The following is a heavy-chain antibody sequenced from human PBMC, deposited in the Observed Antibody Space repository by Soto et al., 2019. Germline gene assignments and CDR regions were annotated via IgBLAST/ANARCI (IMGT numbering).Heavy chain of an antibody. CDR1: GFSFSSYA. J-gene: IGHJ4*02. V-gene: IGHV3-23*01. Sequence: GGSLRLSCAASGFSFSSYAMSWVRQAPGKGLEWVAAISGSGTSTYYADSVKGRFTISRDNSKNTLYLQMNSLRAEDTAVFYCAKGSCSSASCRYDYWGRGTLVTVSS. CDR3: AKGSCSSASCRYDY. CDR2: ISGSGTST. D-gene: IGHD2-2*01.